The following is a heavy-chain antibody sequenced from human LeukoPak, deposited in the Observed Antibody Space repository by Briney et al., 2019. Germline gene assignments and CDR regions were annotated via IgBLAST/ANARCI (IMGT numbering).Heavy chain of an antibody. D-gene: IGHD1-1*01. CDR2: IYYSGST. J-gene: IGHJ5*02. V-gene: IGHV4-59*01. CDR1: GGSISSYY. Sequence: PSETLSLTCTVSGGSISSYYWSWIRQPPGKGLEWIGYIYYSGSTNYNPSLKSRVIISLDTSKNHFSLKLSSVTAADTAVYYCARALATTGGDNWFDPWGQGTLVTVSS. CDR3: ARALATTGGDNWFDP.